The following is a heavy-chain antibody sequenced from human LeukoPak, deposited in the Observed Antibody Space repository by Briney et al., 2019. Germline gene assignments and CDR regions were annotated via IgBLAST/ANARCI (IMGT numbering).Heavy chain of an antibody. CDR2: IKSKTDGGTT. Sequence: GGSLRLSCAASGFTFSNAWMSWVRQAPGKGLEWVGRIKSKTDGGTTDYAAPVKGRFTISRDDSKNTLYLQMNSLTTEDTAVYYCTTETYDFWCGSGDYYYMDVWGKGTTVTVPS. CDR1: GFTFSNAW. J-gene: IGHJ6*03. D-gene: IGHD3-3*01. CDR3: TTETYDFWCGSGDYYYMDV. V-gene: IGHV3-15*01.